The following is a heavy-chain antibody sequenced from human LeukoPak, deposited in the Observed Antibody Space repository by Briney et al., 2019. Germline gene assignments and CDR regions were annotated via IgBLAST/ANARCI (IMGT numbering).Heavy chain of an antibody. Sequence: GGSLRLSCVASGFTFRSYGMYWVRQAPGKGLEWVTFLRYDGSNTYYADSVKGRFTISRDNSRNTVYLQMNSLRAEDTAVYYCANDLGWIQLNLGRGQGTLVTVSS. CDR1: GFTFRSYG. V-gene: IGHV3-30*02. CDR2: LRYDGSNT. CDR3: ANDLGWIQLNLG. J-gene: IGHJ4*02. D-gene: IGHD5-18*01.